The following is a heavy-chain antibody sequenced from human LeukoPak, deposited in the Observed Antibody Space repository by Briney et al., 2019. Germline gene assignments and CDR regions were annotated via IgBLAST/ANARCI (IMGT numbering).Heavy chain of an antibody. V-gene: IGHV1-69*13. CDR3: ARAGIAAAGTLDY. CDR1: GGTFSSYA. Sequence: PRASVEVSCKASGGTFSSYAISWVRQAPGQGLEWMGGIIPIFGTANYAQKFQGRVTITADESTSTAYVELSSLRSEDTAVYYCARAGIAAAGTLDYWGQGTLVTVSS. J-gene: IGHJ4*02. D-gene: IGHD6-13*01. CDR2: IIPIFGTA.